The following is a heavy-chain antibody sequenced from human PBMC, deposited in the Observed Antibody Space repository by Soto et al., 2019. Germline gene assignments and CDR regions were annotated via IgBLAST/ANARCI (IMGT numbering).Heavy chain of an antibody. CDR2: ISYDGSNK. V-gene: IGHV3-30-3*01. CDR3: EAAARLGDFDY. J-gene: IGHJ4*02. D-gene: IGHD6-6*01. Sequence: QVQLVESGGGVVQPGRSLRLSCAASGFTFSSYAMHWVRQAPGKGLEWVAVISYDGSNKYYADSVKGRFTISRDNSKNTLYLQMNSLRAEDTAVYYCEAAARLGDFDYWGQGTLVTVSS. CDR1: GFTFSSYA.